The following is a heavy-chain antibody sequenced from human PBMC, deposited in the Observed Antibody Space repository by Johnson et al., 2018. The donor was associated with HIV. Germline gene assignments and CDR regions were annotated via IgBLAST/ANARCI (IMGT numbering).Heavy chain of an antibody. CDR2: IKQDGSEK. CDR1: GFTFSSYA. CDR3: AREEGTDILTRGDAFDI. D-gene: IGHD3-9*01. Sequence: MLLVESGGGVVQPGRSLRLSCAASGFTFSSYAMHWVRQAPGKGLEWVANIKQDGSEKYYVDSVKGRFTISRDNAKNSLYLQMNSLRAEDTAVYYCAREEGTDILTRGDAFDIWGQGTMVTVSS. J-gene: IGHJ3*02. V-gene: IGHV3-7*01.